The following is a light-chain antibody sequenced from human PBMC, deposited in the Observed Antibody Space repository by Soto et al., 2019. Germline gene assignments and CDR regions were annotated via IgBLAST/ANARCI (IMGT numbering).Light chain of an antibody. CDR1: QSVSSN. Sequence: EIVMTQSPATLSVSPGERATLSCRASQSVSSNLAWYQQKPGQAPRLLIFDASSRATGIPASFSGSGSGTEFTLTISSLQSEDFAVYYCHQYNSWPQTFDQETKVEIK. J-gene: IGKJ1*01. CDR3: HQYNSWPQT. CDR2: DAS. V-gene: IGKV3-15*01.